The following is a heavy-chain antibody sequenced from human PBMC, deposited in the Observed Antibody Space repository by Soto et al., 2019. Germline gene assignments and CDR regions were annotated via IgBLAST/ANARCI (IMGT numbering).Heavy chain of an antibody. J-gene: IGHJ6*02. D-gene: IGHD2-21*02. Sequence: PSETLSLTCTVSGGSISGYYWSWIRQPPGKGLEWIGNVYYSGGAKYNPSVKRRVSISVDTSKNQFSLNLSSVTAADTAVYYCTRDGDGRMTTNPYYYYGMDVWGPGSTVTLPS. CDR1: GGSISGYY. V-gene: IGHV4-59*01. CDR2: VYYSGGA. CDR3: TRDGDGRMTTNPYYYYGMDV.